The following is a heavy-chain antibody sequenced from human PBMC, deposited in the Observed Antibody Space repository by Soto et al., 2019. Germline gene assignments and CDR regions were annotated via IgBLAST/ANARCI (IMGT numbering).Heavy chain of an antibody. D-gene: IGHD3-9*01. CDR2: IRNKANSYTA. V-gene: IGHV3-72*01. CDR3: VRAVTGYQLDY. J-gene: IGHJ4*02. CDR1: GFTFSDHY. Sequence: EVQLVESGGGLVQPGGSLRLSCAASGFTFSDHYMDWVRQASGKGLEWVGRIRNKANSYTAEYAASVKGRFTISRDDSKNALYLQMNSLKIEDTALYYCVRAVTGYQLDYWGQGTLVTVSS.